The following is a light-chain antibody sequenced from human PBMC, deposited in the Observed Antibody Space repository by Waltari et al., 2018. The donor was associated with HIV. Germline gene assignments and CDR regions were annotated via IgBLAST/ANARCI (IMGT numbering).Light chain of an antibody. CDR2: AAS. CDR1: QDINRF. V-gene: IGKV1-9*01. J-gene: IGKJ3*01. Sequence: DIQFTQSPSFLSASVGDRVTIPCRASQDINRFLAWYQQKPGQAPELLIYAASTLQGGVPSRFSGSGSGTEFTLTISSLQPEDFATYFCQQLNSYPLTFGPGTKVDIK. CDR3: QQLNSYPLT.